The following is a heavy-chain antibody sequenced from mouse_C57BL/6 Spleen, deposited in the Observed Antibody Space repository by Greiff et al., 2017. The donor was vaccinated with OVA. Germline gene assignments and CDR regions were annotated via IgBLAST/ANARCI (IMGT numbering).Heavy chain of an antibody. D-gene: IGHD4-1*01. CDR3: ARRELGRVDY. CDR1: GYTFTSYW. V-gene: IGHV1-50*01. Sequence: QVQLQQPGAELVKPGASVKLSCKASGYTFTSYWMQWVKQRPGQGLEWIGEIDPSDSYTNYNQKFKGKATLTVDTSSSTAYMQLSSLHSEDSAVYYCARRELGRVDYWGQGTTLTVSS. J-gene: IGHJ2*01. CDR2: IDPSDSYT.